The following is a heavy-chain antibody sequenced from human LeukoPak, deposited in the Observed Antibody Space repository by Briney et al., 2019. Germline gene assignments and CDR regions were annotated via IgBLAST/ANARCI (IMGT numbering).Heavy chain of an antibody. CDR3: ARDRDTFYQAAYDI. Sequence: KTSETLSLTCTVSGGSISSYYWSWIRQPPGRGLEWIGYIHYSGSTNYNPSLKSRVTISVDTSKNQFSVRLNSVTAADTAVYYCARDRDTFYQAAYDIWGQGTMVTVSS. CDR1: GGSISSYY. CDR2: IHYSGST. V-gene: IGHV4-59*01. J-gene: IGHJ3*02. D-gene: IGHD2/OR15-2a*01.